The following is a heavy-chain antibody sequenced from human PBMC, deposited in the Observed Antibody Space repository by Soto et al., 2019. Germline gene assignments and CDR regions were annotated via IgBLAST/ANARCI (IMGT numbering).Heavy chain of an antibody. CDR1: GYTLTSYY. D-gene: IGHD5-18*01. CDR3: ARDSAFSGGYSYGYPYYYGMDV. Sequence: QVQLVQSGAEVKKPGASVKVSCKASGYTLTSYYMHWVRQAPGQGLEWMGIINPSGGSTSYAQKFQGRVTMTRDTSTSTVYMELSSLRSEDTAVYYCARDSAFSGGYSYGYPYYYGMDVWGQGTTVTVSS. V-gene: IGHV1-46*01. CDR2: INPSGGST. J-gene: IGHJ6*02.